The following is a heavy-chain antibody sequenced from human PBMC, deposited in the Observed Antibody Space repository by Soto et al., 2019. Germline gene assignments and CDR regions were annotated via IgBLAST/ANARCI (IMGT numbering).Heavy chain of an antibody. D-gene: IGHD3-10*01. Sequence: EVQVVESGGGLVQPGGSLRLSCAASGFTVSTMYMNWVRQAPGKGLEWVSVIHSGGTTYYAESVRGRFTISRDNSKNTLSLQMNSLRAEDTAVYYCERDPFADTMVRGDYWGQGTLVTVSS. J-gene: IGHJ4*02. CDR1: GFTVSTMY. V-gene: IGHV3-66*01. CDR3: ERDPFADTMVRGDY. CDR2: IHSGGTT.